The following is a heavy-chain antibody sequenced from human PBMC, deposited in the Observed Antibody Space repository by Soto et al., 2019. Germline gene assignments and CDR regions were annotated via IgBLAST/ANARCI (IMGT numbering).Heavy chain of an antibody. CDR1: GFSFSSFD. Sequence: GSLRLSCAASGFSFSSFDMNWVRQAPGKGLEWVSYISSSGGTIYTADSVRGRFTISRDNAKKSLYLQMNSLRVEDTAVYYCARDNDYGGHFDFWGQGALVTVSS. D-gene: IGHD4-17*01. J-gene: IGHJ4*02. CDR3: ARDNDYGGHFDF. V-gene: IGHV3-48*03. CDR2: ISSSGGTI.